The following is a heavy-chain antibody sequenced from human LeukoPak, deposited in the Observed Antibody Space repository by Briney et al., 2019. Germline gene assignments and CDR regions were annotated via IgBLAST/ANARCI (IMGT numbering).Heavy chain of an antibody. CDR2: IYSGGST. Sequence: GGSLRLSCAASGISFSSHWMHWVRQAPGKGLEWVSVIYSGGSTYYADSVKGRFTISRDSSKNTLYLQMNSLRAEDTAVYYCAREPDGYIDYWGQGTLVTVSS. D-gene: IGHD5-24*01. CDR3: AREPDGYIDY. J-gene: IGHJ4*02. CDR1: GISFSSHW. V-gene: IGHV3-66*02.